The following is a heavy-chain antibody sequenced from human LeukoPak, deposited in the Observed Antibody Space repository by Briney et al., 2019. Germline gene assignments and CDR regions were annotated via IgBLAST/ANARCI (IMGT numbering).Heavy chain of an antibody. CDR2: IKQDGSER. Sequence: PGGSLRLSCVVSGVTFGSHWMSWVRQAPGKGLEWVANIKQDGSERYYVDSVKGRFTISRDNAKNSVFLQMNSLRAEDTAVYYCARDPNLYSGTYDTYWGQGTLVTVSS. D-gene: IGHD1-26*01. CDR3: ARDPNLYSGTYDTY. J-gene: IGHJ4*02. V-gene: IGHV3-7*03. CDR1: GVTFGSHW.